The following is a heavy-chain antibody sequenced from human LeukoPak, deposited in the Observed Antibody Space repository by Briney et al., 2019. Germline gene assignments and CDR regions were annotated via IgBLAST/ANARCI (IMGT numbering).Heavy chain of an antibody. CDR2: ISSSSSYI. V-gene: IGHV3-21*01. D-gene: IGHD5-18*01. CDR3: ARAGYSMDTEYFQH. J-gene: IGHJ1*01. Sequence: PGGSLRLSCAASGFTFSSYSMNWVRQAPGKGLEWVSSISSSSSYIYYADSVKGRFTISRDNAKSSLYLQMNSLRAEDTAVYYCARAGYSMDTEYFQHWGQGTLVTVSS. CDR1: GFTFSSYS.